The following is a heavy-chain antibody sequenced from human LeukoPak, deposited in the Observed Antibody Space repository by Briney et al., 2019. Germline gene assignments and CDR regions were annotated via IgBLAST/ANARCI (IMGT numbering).Heavy chain of an antibody. CDR2: ISSSSSYI. Sequence: GESLRLSCAASGFTFSSYSMNWVRQAPGKGLEWVSSISSSSSYIYYADSVKGRFTISRDNAKNSLYLQMNSLRAEDTAVYYCARDSGMVRGVDDAFDIWGQGTMVTVSS. D-gene: IGHD3-10*01. V-gene: IGHV3-21*01. J-gene: IGHJ3*02. CDR1: GFTFSSYS. CDR3: ARDSGMVRGVDDAFDI.